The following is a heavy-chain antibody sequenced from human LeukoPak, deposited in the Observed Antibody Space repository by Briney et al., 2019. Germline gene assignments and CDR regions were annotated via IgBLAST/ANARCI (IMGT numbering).Heavy chain of an antibody. CDR1: GGTFSSYA. CDR2: IIPIFGTA. V-gene: IGHV1-69*05. D-gene: IGHD2-2*01. CDR3: AKSSQYCSSTSCYPSYFQH. Sequence: EASVKVSCKASGGTFSSYAISWVRQAPGQGLEWMGGIIPIFGTANYAQKFQGRVTITTDESTSTAYMELSSLRSEDTAVYYCAKSSQYCSSTSCYPSYFQHWGQGTLVTVSS. J-gene: IGHJ1*01.